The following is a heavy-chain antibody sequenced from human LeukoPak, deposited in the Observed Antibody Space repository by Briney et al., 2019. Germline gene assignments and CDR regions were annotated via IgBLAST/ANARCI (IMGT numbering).Heavy chain of an antibody. CDR1: GGSIRSYY. CDR2: IYYSGST. V-gene: IGHV4-59*01. CDR3: ARLGDGYNVKGFRRAFDI. D-gene: IGHD5-24*01. J-gene: IGHJ3*02. Sequence: SETLSLTCTVSGGSIRSYYWSWIRQPPGKGLEWIGYIYYSGSTNYNPSLKSRVTISVDTSKNQFSLKLSSVTAADTAVYYCARLGDGYNVKGFRRAFDIWGQGTMVTVSS.